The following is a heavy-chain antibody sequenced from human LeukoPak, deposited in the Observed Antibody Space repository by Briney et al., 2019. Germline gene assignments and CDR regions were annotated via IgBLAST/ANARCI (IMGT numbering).Heavy chain of an antibody. D-gene: IGHD3-22*01. CDR1: GGSISSYY. Sequence: SETLSLTRTVSGGSISSYYWSWIRQPPGKGLEWIGYIYYSGSTNYNPSLKSRVTISVDTSRNQFSLKLSSVTAADTAVYYCASLGAYYNDSSGYYFFDYWGQGTLVTVSS. J-gene: IGHJ4*02. V-gene: IGHV4-59*08. CDR2: IYYSGST. CDR3: ASLGAYYNDSSGYYFFDY.